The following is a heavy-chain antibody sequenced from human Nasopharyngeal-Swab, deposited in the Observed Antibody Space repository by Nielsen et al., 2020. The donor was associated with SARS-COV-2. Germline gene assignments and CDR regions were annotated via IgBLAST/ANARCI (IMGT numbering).Heavy chain of an antibody. V-gene: IGHV3-21*04. J-gene: IGHJ3*02. CDR3: ARTTYDFWEDASDI. Sequence: GESLKISCAASGFTFSSYSMNWVRQAPGKGLEWVSSISSSSSYIYYADSVKGRFTISRDNAKNSLYLQMNSLRAEDTAVYYCARTTYDFWEDASDIWGQGTMVTVSS. D-gene: IGHD3-3*01. CDR1: GFTFSSYS. CDR2: ISSSSSYI.